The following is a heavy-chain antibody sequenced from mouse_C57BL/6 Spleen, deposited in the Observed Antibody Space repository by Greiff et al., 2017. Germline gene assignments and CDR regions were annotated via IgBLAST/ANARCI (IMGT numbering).Heavy chain of an antibody. V-gene: IGHV1-9*01. Sequence: QVQLQQSVAELMKPGASVKLSCKATGYTFTGYWIEGVKQRPGHGLEWIGEILPGRGSTNYNEKFKGKATFTSNTSSNTDYMQLSSLTTEDSAIYYCARFTTVVANAMDYWGQGTSVTVSS. CDR2: ILPGRGST. CDR3: ARFTTVVANAMDY. D-gene: IGHD1-1*01. CDR1: GYTFTGYW. J-gene: IGHJ4*01.